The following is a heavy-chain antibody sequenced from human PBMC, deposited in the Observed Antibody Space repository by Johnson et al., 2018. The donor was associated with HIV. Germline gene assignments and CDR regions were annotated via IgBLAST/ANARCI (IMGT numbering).Heavy chain of an antibody. D-gene: IGHD2-21*01. V-gene: IGHV3-30*18. CDR2: ISYDGSNK. J-gene: IGHJ3*02. CDR1: GFTFSSYG. Sequence: QVQLVESGGGVVQPGRSLGLSCAASGFTFSSYGMHWVRQAPGKGLEWVAVISYDGSNKYYRDSVKGRFTISRDNSKYTLYLHMNSLRAEDTAVYYCAKLGGEDGFDIWGQGTMVTVSS. CDR3: AKLGGEDGFDI.